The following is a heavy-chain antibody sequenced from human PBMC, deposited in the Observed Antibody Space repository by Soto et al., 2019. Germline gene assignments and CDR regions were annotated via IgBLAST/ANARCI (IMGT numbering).Heavy chain of an antibody. Sequence: SETVSLACTVSGGSISSSSYYWGWIRQPPGKGLEWIGSIYYSGSTYYNPSLKSRVTISVDTSKNQFSLKLSSVTAADTAVYYCARRSITIFGVVMTEYYFDYWGQGTLVTVSS. CDR2: IYYSGST. V-gene: IGHV4-39*01. D-gene: IGHD3-3*01. J-gene: IGHJ4*02. CDR1: GGSISSSSYY. CDR3: ARRSITIFGVVMTEYYFDY.